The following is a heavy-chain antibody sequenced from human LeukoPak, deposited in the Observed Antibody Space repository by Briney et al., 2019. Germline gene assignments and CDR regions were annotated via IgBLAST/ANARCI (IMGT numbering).Heavy chain of an antibody. CDR1: GGSISSGGYY. CDR2: IFYGGST. CDR3: ARDNWNPRVARYDAFDI. J-gene: IGHJ3*02. D-gene: IGHD1-20*01. V-gene: IGHV4-39*02. Sequence: SETLSLTCTVSGGSISSGGYYWAWIRQPPGKGLEWIGSIFYGGSTYYKSSLKSRVTISIDTSKNQFSLKLTSVAAADTAVYYCARDNWNPRVARYDAFDIWGQGTMVTVSS.